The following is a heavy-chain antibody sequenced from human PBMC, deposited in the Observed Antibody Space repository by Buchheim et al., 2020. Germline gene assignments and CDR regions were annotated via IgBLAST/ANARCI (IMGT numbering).Heavy chain of an antibody. Sequence: QVQLQQWGAGLLKPSETLSLTCAVYGGSFSGYYWSWIRQPPGKGLEWIGEIKHSGSTKYNPYLKSRVSISVDTSKKQFSSKLSSVTAADTAVYYCARARGNFGRYLLRYQSYYMDVWGKGTT. J-gene: IGHJ6*03. CDR3: ARARGNFGRYLLRYQSYYMDV. V-gene: IGHV4-34*01. D-gene: IGHD3-9*01. CDR1: GGSFSGYY. CDR2: IKHSGST.